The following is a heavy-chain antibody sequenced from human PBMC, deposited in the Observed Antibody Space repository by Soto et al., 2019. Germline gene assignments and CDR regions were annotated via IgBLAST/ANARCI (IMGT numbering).Heavy chain of an antibody. V-gene: IGHV4-31*03. CDR3: AGDYGGNRVFDY. CDR2: IYYSGST. CDR1: GGSLSSGGYY. J-gene: IGHJ4*02. Sequence: TLSLPCTFSGGSLSSGGYYWSWIRQHPGKGLEWIGYIYYSGSTYYNPSLKSRVTISVDTSKNQFSLKLSSVTAADTAVYYCAGDYGGNRVFDYWGQGTLVTVSS. D-gene: IGHD4-17*01.